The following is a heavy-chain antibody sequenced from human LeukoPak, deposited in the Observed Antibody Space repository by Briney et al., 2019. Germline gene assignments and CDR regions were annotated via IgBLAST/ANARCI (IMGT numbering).Heavy chain of an antibody. CDR3: ASTGDYYDSSGYYYY. V-gene: IGHV3-66*01. D-gene: IGHD3-22*01. CDR2: IYSGGST. J-gene: IGHJ4*02. Sequence: GGSLRLSCAASGFTVSSNYMSWVRQAPGKGLEWVSDIYSGGSTYYADSVKGRFTISRDNSKNTLYLQMNSLRAEDTAVYYCASTGDYYDSSGYYYYWGQGTLVTVSS. CDR1: GFTVSSNY.